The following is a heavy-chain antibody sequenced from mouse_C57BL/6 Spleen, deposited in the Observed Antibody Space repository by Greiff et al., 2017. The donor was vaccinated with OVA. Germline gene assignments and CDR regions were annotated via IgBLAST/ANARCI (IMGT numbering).Heavy chain of an antibody. CDR3: ARGALSRDYAMDY. Sequence: QVQLQQSGAELMKPGASVKLSCKATGYTFTGYWIEWVKQRPGHGLEWIGEILPGSGSTNYKEKFKGKATFTADTSSNTAYMQLISLTTDDSAIYYCARGALSRDYAMDYWGQGTSVTVSS. J-gene: IGHJ4*01. CDR2: ILPGSGST. V-gene: IGHV1-9*01. CDR1: GYTFTGYW.